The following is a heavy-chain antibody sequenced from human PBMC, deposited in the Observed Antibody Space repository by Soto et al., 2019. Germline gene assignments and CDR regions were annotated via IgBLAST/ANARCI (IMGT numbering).Heavy chain of an antibody. CDR3: ARQNDYIWGRYLDY. CDR1: GGSISSSSYY. CDR2: IYYSGST. V-gene: IGHV4-39*01. D-gene: IGHD3-16*02. Sequence: TSETLSLTCTVSGGSISSSSYYWGWIRQPPGKGLEWIGSIYYSGSTYYNPSLKSRVTISVDTSKNQFSLKLSSVTAADTAVYYCARQNDYIWGRYLDYWGQGTLVTVSS. J-gene: IGHJ4*02.